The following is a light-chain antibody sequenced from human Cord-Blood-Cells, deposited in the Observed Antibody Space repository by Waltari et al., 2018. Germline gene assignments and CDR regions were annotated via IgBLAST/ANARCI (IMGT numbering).Light chain of an antibody. CDR1: QDISNY. CDR2: DAS. V-gene: IGKV1-33*01. J-gene: IGKJ2*01. Sequence: DIQMTQSPSSLSASVGDRVNITCQASQDISNYLNWYQQKPGKAPKLLIYDASNLEKGVPSRFSGSGSGTDFTFTISSLQPEDIATYYCQQYDNLPYTFGQGTKLEIK. CDR3: QQYDNLPYT.